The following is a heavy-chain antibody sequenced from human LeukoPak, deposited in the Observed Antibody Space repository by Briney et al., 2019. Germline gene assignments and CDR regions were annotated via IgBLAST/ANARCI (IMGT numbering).Heavy chain of an antibody. J-gene: IGHJ6*03. D-gene: IGHD3-10*01. CDR3: ARAGVTENYYFYFDV. V-gene: IGHV3-72*01. CDR2: TRDKANSYTT. CDR1: GFIFSDHY. Sequence: GGSLRLSCAASGFIFSDHYMDWVRQAPGKGLEWAGRTRDKANSYTTQYAASVKGRFTISRDDSRNSLYLLMNSLTTDDTAVYYCARAGVTENYYFYFDVWGKGTTVTVSS.